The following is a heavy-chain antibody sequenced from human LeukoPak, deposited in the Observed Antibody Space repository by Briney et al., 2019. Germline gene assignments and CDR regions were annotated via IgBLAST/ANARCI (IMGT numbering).Heavy chain of an antibody. CDR2: IDPSGSA. Sequence: SETLSLTCTVSGGSISSYYWSWIRQSPGKGLEWIGYIDPSGSASYNPSLKSRVTIFVDTSKNLLSLILTSVSASDTAIYYCARDHWLLSSKTWYYYGMDVWGQGTTVTVSS. D-gene: IGHD3-9*01. CDR1: GGSISSYY. J-gene: IGHJ6*02. V-gene: IGHV4-59*01. CDR3: ARDHWLLSSKTWYYYGMDV.